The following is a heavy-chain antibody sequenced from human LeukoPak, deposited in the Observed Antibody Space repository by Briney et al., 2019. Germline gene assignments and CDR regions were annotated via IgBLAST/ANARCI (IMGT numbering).Heavy chain of an antibody. CDR3: ARAPPQYYDILTGLNHDAFDI. D-gene: IGHD3-9*01. CDR2: IYHSGST. V-gene: IGHV4-38-2*02. J-gene: IGHJ3*02. CDR1: GYSISSGYY. Sequence: SETLSLTCTVSGYSISSGYYWGWIRQPPGKGLEWIGSIYHSGSTYYNPSLKSRVTISVDTSKNQFSLKLSSVTAADTAVYYCARAPPQYYDILTGLNHDAFDIWGQGTMVTVSS.